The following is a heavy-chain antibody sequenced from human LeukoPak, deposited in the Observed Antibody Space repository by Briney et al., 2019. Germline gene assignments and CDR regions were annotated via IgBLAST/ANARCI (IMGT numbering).Heavy chain of an antibody. J-gene: IGHJ4*01. CDR1: GFTFSDYY. D-gene: IGHD3-22*01. Sequence: PGGSLRLSCAASGFTFSDYYMSWIRQAPGKGLEWVSYISSSGSTIYYADSVKGRFTISRDNAKNSLYLQMNSLRAEDTAVYYCAGFDYYDSSGSPGGDYWGQEPWSPSPQ. CDR2: ISSSGSTI. V-gene: IGHV3-11*01. CDR3: AGFDYYDSSGSPGGDY.